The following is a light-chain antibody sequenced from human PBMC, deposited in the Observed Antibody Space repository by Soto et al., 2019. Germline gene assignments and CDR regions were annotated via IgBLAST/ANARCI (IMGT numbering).Light chain of an antibody. CDR1: QSVSSNY. Sequence: EIVLTQSPGTLSLSPGERATLSCRASQSVSSNYLAWYQQKSGQAPRLLIFGASSRATGIPDRFSGSGSGTDFTLSISRLEPEDFAVYYCQQYVSSPPYTFGRGTKLEIK. V-gene: IGKV3-20*01. J-gene: IGKJ2*01. CDR3: QQYVSSPPYT. CDR2: GAS.